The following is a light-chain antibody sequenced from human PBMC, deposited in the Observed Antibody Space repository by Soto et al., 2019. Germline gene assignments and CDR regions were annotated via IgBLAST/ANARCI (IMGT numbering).Light chain of an antibody. CDR1: RSISSY. V-gene: IGKV1-39*01. J-gene: IGKJ1*01. Sequence: DIQMTQSPSSLSASVGDRVTITCRASRSISSYLNWYQQKPGKAPKLLIYAASSLESGVPSSFSGSGSGTDFTLTISSLQPEDFSTYYCQQSYSTPRTFGQGTKVEIK. CDR3: QQSYSTPRT. CDR2: AAS.